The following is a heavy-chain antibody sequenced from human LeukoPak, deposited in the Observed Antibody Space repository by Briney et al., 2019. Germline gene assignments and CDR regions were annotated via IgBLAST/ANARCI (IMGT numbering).Heavy chain of an antibody. V-gene: IGHV3-11*04. CDR1: GFTFSDYY. CDR2: ISSSGSTI. CDR3: ATYKKDIVVVAAAKGLRDMGWYFDL. Sequence: PGGSLRLSCAASGFTFSDYYMSWIRQAPGKGLEWVSYISSSGSTIYYADSVKGRFTISRDNAKNSLYLQMNSLRAEDTAVYYCATYKKDIVVVAAAKGLRDMGWYFDLWGRGTLVTVSS. J-gene: IGHJ2*01. D-gene: IGHD2-15*01.